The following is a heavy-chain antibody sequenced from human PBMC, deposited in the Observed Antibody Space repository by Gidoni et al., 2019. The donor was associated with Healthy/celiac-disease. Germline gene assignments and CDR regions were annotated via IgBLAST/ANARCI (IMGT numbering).Heavy chain of an antibody. D-gene: IGHD3-22*01. Sequence: EVQLVESGGGLVQPGGSLRLSCAAPGFTFSSYEMNWVRQAPGKGLECVSYISSSGSTIYYADSVKGRFTISRDNAKNSLYLQMNSLRAEDTAVYYCARGAAMIVVVISYFDYWGQGTLVTVSS. CDR3: ARGAAMIVVVISYFDY. J-gene: IGHJ4*02. CDR2: ISSSGSTI. CDR1: GFTFSSYE. V-gene: IGHV3-48*03.